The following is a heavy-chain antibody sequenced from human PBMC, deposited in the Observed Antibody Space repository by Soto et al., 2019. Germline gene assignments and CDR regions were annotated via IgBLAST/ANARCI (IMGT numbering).Heavy chain of an antibody. V-gene: IGHV3-9*01. CDR2: ISWNSGSI. Sequence: PGGSLRLSCAASGFTFDDYAMHWVRQAPGKGLEWVSGISWNSGSIGYADSVKGRFTISRDNAKNSLYLQMNSLRAEDTTLYYCAKDGSVSYDILTGYLLANYYMDVWGKGTTVTVSS. D-gene: IGHD3-9*01. J-gene: IGHJ6*03. CDR1: GFTFDDYA. CDR3: AKDGSVSYDILTGYLLANYYMDV.